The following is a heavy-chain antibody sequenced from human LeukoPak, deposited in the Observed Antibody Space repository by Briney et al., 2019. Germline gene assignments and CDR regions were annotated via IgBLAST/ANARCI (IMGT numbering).Heavy chain of an antibody. D-gene: IGHD3-16*02. J-gene: IGHJ4*02. V-gene: IGHV3-15*07. CDR3: TTVVDYDYVWGSYRLRGSFDY. CDR1: GFTFSNAW. Sequence: GGSLRLSCAASGFTFSNAWMNWVRQAPGKGLDWVGRIKSKTDGGTTDYAAPVRGRFTISRDDSKNTLYLQMNSLKTEDTAVYYCTTVVDYDYVWGSYRLRGSFDYWGQGTLVTVSS. CDR2: IKSKTDGGTT.